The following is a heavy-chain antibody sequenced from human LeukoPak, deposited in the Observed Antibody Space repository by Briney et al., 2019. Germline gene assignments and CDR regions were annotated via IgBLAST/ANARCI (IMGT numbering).Heavy chain of an antibody. CDR3: ARYRSGNSDY. V-gene: IGHV3-33*01. CDR2: IWYDGGKK. CDR1: GFTFSSYG. D-gene: IGHD6-19*01. J-gene: IGHJ4*02. Sequence: GGSLRLSCAASGFTFSSYGMHRVRQAPGKGLEWVAVIWYDGGKKYYADSVKGRFTISRDNSKNMLYLQMDSLRAEDTAVYYCARYRSGNSDYWGQGTLVAVSS.